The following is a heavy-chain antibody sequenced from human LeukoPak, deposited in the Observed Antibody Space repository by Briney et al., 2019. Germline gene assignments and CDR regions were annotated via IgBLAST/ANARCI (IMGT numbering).Heavy chain of an antibody. CDR3: ARDVGYCSGGSCYRWFAS. Sequence: GGSRRLSCAASGFTFSSYSISWVRQAPGKGLEWVSYISTSSAVMYYADSVKGRFTISRDDARNSVSLQMNSLRADDTAVYYCARDVGYCSGGSCYRWFASWGQGTLVIVSS. J-gene: IGHJ5*01. V-gene: IGHV3-48*01. D-gene: IGHD2-15*01. CDR2: ISTSSAVM. CDR1: GFTFSSYS.